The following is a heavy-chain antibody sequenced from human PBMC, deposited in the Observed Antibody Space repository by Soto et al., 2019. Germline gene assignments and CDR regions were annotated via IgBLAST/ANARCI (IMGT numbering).Heavy chain of an antibody. CDR1: GFTFSSHG. CDR3: AKVYYDSSGYHLSLDY. CDR2: ISYDGSNK. Sequence: QVQLVESGGGVVQPGRSLRLSCAASGFTFSSHGMHWVRQAPGKGLEWVAVISYDGSNKYYADSVKGRFTISRDNSKNTLYLQMNSLRAEDTAVYYCAKVYYDSSGYHLSLDYWGQGTLVTVSS. J-gene: IGHJ4*02. V-gene: IGHV3-30*18. D-gene: IGHD3-22*01.